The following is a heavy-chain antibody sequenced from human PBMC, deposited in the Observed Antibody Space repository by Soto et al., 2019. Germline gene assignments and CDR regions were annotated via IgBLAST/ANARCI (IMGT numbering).Heavy chain of an antibody. Sequence: QVQLQESGPGLVKPSQTLSLTCTVSGGSISSGGYYWSWIRQHPGKGLEWIGYIYYSGSTYYNPSLKRRVTISVDTSKNQCSLKLSSVTAADTAVYYCARWQDTYVWGSYPTAFDIWGQGTMVTVSS. J-gene: IGHJ3*02. CDR3: ARWQDTYVWGSYPTAFDI. V-gene: IGHV4-31*03. CDR1: GGSISSGGYY. CDR2: IYYSGST. D-gene: IGHD3-16*02.